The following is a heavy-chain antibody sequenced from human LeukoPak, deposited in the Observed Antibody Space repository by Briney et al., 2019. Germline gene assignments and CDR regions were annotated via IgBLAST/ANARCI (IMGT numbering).Heavy chain of an antibody. CDR1: GFSFDTYA. V-gene: IGHV3-23*01. CDR3: FYTVARGA. CDR2: ISGSGGNT. D-gene: IGHD2-2*02. J-gene: IGHJ5*02. Sequence: GGSLRLSCAASGFSFDTYAMSWVRQAPGKGLEWVSTISGSGGNTYYADSVKGRFTISRDNSKNTLYLQMNSLRADDTAVYYCFYTVARGAWGQGTLVTVSS.